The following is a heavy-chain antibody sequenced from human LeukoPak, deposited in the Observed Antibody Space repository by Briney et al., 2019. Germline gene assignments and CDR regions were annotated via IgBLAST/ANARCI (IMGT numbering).Heavy chain of an antibody. J-gene: IGHJ4*02. CDR1: VFTFSSYG. V-gene: IGHV3-30*02. D-gene: IGHD3-16*02. CDR3: AKGVSFVDY. Sequence: GGALRLSCAASVFTFSSYGMHGVRQAPGRGREGVALIRYDGRNKYYADSVKGRFTISRDNSKDTLYLQMNSLRAEDTAVYYCAKGVSFVDYWGQGTLVTVSS. CDR2: IRYDGRNK.